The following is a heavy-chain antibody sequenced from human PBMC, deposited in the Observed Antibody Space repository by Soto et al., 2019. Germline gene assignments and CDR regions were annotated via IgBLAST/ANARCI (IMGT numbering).Heavy chain of an antibody. CDR3: ARDIGGMSIFGVAQYYMDV. D-gene: IGHD3-3*01. Sequence: GGSLRLSCAASGFTFSSYGMHWVRQAPGKGLEWVAVIWYDGSNKYYADSVKGRFTISRDNSKNTLYLQMNSLRAEDTAVYYCARDIGGMSIFGVAQYYMDVWGKGTTVTVSS. J-gene: IGHJ6*03. V-gene: IGHV3-33*01. CDR2: IWYDGSNK. CDR1: GFTFSSYG.